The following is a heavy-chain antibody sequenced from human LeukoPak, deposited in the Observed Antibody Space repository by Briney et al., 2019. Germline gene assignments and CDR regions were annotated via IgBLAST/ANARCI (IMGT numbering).Heavy chain of an antibody. CDR2: ISAYNGNT. Sequence: ASVKVSCKASGYTFTSYGISWMRQAPGQGLEWMGWISAYNGNTNYAQKLQGRVTMTTDTSTSTAYMELRSLRSDDTAVYYCARGGYYYDSSGSGVVDYWGQGTLVTVSS. CDR1: GYTFTSYG. D-gene: IGHD3-22*01. CDR3: ARGGYYYDSSGSGVVDY. V-gene: IGHV1-18*01. J-gene: IGHJ4*02.